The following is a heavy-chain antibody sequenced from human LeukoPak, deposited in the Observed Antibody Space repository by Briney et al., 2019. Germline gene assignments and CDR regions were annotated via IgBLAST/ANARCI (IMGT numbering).Heavy chain of an antibody. D-gene: IGHD2-21*01. CDR2: INSGGDAT. Sequence: PGGSLRLSCAASGFTFNNYAMSWVRQAPGKGLEWVSAINSGGDATHYADSVQGRFTISRDNSKNTLSLQLNSLRAEDTAVYYCAKSDCGTIGCKLLNYWGQGTLFTVSS. J-gene: IGHJ4*02. CDR1: GFTFNNYA. V-gene: IGHV3-23*01. CDR3: AKSDCGTIGCKLLNY.